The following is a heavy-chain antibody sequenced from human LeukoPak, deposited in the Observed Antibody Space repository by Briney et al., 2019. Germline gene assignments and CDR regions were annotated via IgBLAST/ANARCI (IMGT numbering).Heavy chain of an antibody. J-gene: IGHJ4*02. CDR2: ISYDGSNK. V-gene: IGHV3-30*04. CDR3: ARGGNDFWSGYYFDY. CDR1: GFTFSSYA. D-gene: IGHD3-3*01. Sequence: PGGSLRLSCAASGFTFSSYAMHWVRQAPGKGLEWVAVISYDGSNKYYADSVKGRFTISRDNSKNTLYLQMNSLRAEDTAVYYCARGGNDFWSGYYFDYWGQGTLVTVSS.